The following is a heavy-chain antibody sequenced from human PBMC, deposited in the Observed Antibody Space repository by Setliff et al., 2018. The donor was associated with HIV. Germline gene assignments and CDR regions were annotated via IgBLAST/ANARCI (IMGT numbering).Heavy chain of an antibody. Sequence: KPSETLSLTCTVSGDSISSDAYYWSWIRQHPEKGREWFGYISYSGGSYYNPSLKSRISIPMDTSKNQFSLKLKSVTAADTAVYYCARLNVEMFVVMAATPGWFGPWGQGILVTVSS. CDR3: ARLNVEMFVVMAATPGWFGP. J-gene: IGHJ5*02. CDR2: ISYSGGS. V-gene: IGHV4-31*03. D-gene: IGHD2-15*01. CDR1: GDSISSDAYY.